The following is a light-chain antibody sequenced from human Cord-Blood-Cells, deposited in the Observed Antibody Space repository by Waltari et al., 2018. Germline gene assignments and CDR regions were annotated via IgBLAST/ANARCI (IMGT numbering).Light chain of an antibody. J-gene: IGLJ2*01. CDR1: SGHSSYA. Sequence: TLSSGHSSYAIAWHQQQPEKGPRYLMKLNSDGSHSKGDGIPDRFSGSSSGAERYLTISSLQSEDEADYYYQTWGTGIVVFGGGTKLTVL. CDR2: LNSDGSH. V-gene: IGLV4-69*01. CDR3: QTWGTGIVV.